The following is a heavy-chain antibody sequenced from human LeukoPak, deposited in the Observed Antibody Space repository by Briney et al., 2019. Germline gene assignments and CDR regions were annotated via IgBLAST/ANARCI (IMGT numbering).Heavy chain of an antibody. CDR3: AREVTNRDDFDF. D-gene: IGHD4-17*01. V-gene: IGHV3-13*01. J-gene: IGHJ3*01. CDR2: IGTAGDT. CDR1: GFTFSSYD. Sequence: GGSLRLSCAASGFTFSSYDMHWVRQTTGKGLEWVAIIGTAGDTYYPGSVKGRFTVSRENAKNSLYLQMNSLRVEDTALYYCAREVTNRDDFDFWGQGTMVTVSS.